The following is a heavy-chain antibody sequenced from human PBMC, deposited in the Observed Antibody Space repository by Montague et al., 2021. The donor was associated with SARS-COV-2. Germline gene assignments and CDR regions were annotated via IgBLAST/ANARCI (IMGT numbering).Heavy chain of an antibody. V-gene: IGHV4-34*01. CDR3: ARLGITLGGVIVIRYYFDF. D-gene: IGHD3-16*02. CDR2: IDHTGRS. Sequence: SETLSLTCGVSGDSFSDYDWTLIRRPPGKGLEWLGEIDHTGRSNYNPSLKSRVTLSLDTSKNHFSLKLTSVTAADTAVYYCARLGITLGGVIVIRYYFDFWGQGTLVTVSS. J-gene: IGHJ4*02. CDR1: GDSFSDYD.